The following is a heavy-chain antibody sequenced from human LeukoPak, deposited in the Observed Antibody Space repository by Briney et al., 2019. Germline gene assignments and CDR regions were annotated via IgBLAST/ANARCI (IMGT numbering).Heavy chain of an antibody. Sequence: PSETLSLTCTVSGGSSSNYYWSLIRQPPGKGLEWIGYIYYSGSTNYNPSLKSRVTISVDTSKHQFSLKLSSVTAADTAVYYCARHSSSRAVGYWGQGTLVTVSS. CDR1: GGSSSNYY. D-gene: IGHD6-13*01. CDR2: IYYSGST. J-gene: IGHJ4*02. CDR3: ARHSSSRAVGY. V-gene: IGHV4-59*08.